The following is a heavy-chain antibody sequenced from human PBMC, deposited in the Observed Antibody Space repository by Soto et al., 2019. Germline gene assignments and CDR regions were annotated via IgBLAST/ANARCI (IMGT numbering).Heavy chain of an antibody. J-gene: IGHJ4*02. CDR2: IYPGDSDT. Sequence: GESLKISCKGSGYSFTIYWIGWVRQMPWKGLEWMGIIYPGDSDTRYSPSFQGQVTISADKSISTAYLQWSSLKASDTAMYYCARRPRRSWYDSSGRPFAFDYWGQGTLVTVSS. D-gene: IGHD3-22*01. CDR3: ARRPRRSWYDSSGRPFAFDY. CDR1: GYSFTIYW. V-gene: IGHV5-51*01.